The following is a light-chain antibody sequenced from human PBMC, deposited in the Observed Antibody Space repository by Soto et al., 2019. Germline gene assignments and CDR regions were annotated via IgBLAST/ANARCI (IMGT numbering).Light chain of an antibody. V-gene: IGKV3-20*01. CDR2: GAS. Sequence: TQYTSTLSLCPGKGASLACRVCLSVGGTFLAWYQQKGGQAPGLLIHGASNRATGIPDMFSGSGSGTDFTLTISILEPEDFAVYYCQQYGGSPRTFGQGTKVDIK. CDR1: LSVGGTF. CDR3: QQYGGSPRT. J-gene: IGKJ1*01.